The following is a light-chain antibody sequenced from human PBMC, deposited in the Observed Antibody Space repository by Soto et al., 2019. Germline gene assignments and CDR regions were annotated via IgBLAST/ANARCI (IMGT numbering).Light chain of an antibody. CDR1: QSVASN. CDR3: QQYHNWPPQYT. J-gene: IGKJ2*01. Sequence: EIVMTQSPASLSVSPGDGATLSCRASQSVASNVAWYQQKPGQGPRLLIHGASTRAVGVPARFSGSGSGTDFTLTINSLQSDDFAVYYCQQYHNWPPQYTFGQGTTLQIK. V-gene: IGKV3-15*01. CDR2: GAS.